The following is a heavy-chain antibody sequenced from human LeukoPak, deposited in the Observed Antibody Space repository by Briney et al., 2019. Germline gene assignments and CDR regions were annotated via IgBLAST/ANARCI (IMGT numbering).Heavy chain of an antibody. CDR3: ARGLGSGSYYHY. V-gene: IGHV4-34*01. J-gene: IGHJ4*02. CDR1: GGSISSYY. D-gene: IGHD3-10*01. CDR2: INHSGST. Sequence: SETLSLTCTVSGGSISSYYWSWIRQPPGKGLEWIGEINHSGSTNYNPSLKSRATISVDTSKNQFSLKLSSVTAADTAVYYWARGLGSGSYYHYWGQGTLVTVSS.